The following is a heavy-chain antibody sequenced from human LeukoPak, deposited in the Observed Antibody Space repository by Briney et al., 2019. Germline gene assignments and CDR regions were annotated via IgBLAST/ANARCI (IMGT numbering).Heavy chain of an antibody. D-gene: IGHD4-17*01. J-gene: IGHJ3*02. V-gene: IGHV4-59*12. CDR2: IYYSGST. Sequence: SETLSLTCTVSGGSISSYYWSWIRQPPGKGLEWIGYIYYSGSTYYNPSLKSRVTISVDTSKNQFSLKLSSVTAADTAVYYCARGRMTTVTTSGAFDIWGQGTMVTVSS. CDR1: GGSISSYY. CDR3: ARGRMTTVTTSGAFDI.